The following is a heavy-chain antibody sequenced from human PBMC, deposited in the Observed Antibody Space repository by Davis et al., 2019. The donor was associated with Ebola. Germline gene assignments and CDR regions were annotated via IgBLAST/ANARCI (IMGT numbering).Heavy chain of an antibody. D-gene: IGHD1-14*01. CDR3: ARVRGVRSWFDP. J-gene: IGHJ5*02. CDR2: INHSGST. Sequence: MPSETLSLTCAVSGGSISSGGYSWSWIRQPPGKGLEWIGAINHSGSTNYNPSLKSRLTISVDTSKNQFPLKLSSVTAADTAVYYCARVRGVRSWFDPWGQGTLVTVSS. V-gene: IGHV4-39*06. CDR1: GGSISSGGYS.